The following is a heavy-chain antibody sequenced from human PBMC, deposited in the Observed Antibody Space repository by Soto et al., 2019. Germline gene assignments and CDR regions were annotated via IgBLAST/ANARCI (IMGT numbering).Heavy chain of an antibody. V-gene: IGHV2-5*01. CDR3: AHRTTVTSGIN. CDR1: GFSLTTDGVG. CDR2: IYWNDEE. D-gene: IGHD4-4*01. J-gene: IGHJ4*02. Sequence: QITLKESGPTLVKPTQTLTLTCTFSGFSLTTDGVGVDWIRQPPGKALEWLGLIYWNDEERYRPSLQSRLTITKDTSRNQVVLTMTHMDPVDTATYCCAHRTTVTSGINWGQGTLVTVSS.